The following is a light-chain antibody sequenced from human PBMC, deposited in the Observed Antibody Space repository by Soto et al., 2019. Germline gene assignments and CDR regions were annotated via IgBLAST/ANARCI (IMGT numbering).Light chain of an antibody. CDR3: CSYAGSSTPYV. Sequence: SVLTQPASVSGSPGQSITISCTGTSSDVGGYNYVSWYQQQPGKAPKFMIYDVTNRPSGVSNRFSGSKSGNTASLTISGLQAEDEADYYCCSYAGSSTPYVFGTGTKVTVL. J-gene: IGLJ1*01. CDR2: DVT. V-gene: IGLV2-14*01. CDR1: SSDVGGYNY.